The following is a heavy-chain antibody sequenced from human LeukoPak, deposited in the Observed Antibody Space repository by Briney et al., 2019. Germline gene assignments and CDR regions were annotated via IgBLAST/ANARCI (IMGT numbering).Heavy chain of an antibody. J-gene: IGHJ4*02. CDR3: ARVRSGYHVRGYFDY. V-gene: IGHV4-59*01. D-gene: IGHD3-10*02. CDR2: IYYSGST. Sequence: SETLSLTCTVSGGSISSYYWSWIRQPPGKGLEWIGYIYYSGSTNYNPSLKSRVTISVDTSKNQFSLKLSSVTAADTAVCYCARVRSGYHVRGYFDYWGQGTLVTVSS. CDR1: GGSISSYY.